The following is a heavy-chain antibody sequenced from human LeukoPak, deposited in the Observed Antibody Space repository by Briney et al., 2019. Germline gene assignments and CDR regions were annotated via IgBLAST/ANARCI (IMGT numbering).Heavy chain of an antibody. CDR3: ARHVHCGGDCYPYYFDY. V-gene: IGHV5-51*01. J-gene: IGHJ4*02. CDR2: IYPGDSDT. Sequence: GESLKISCKGSGYSFTSYWIGWGRQMPGKGLEWMGIIYPGDSDTRYSPSFQGQVTISADKSISTAYLQWSSLKASDTAMYYCARHVHCGGDCYPYYFDYWGQGTLVTVSS. D-gene: IGHD2-21*01. CDR1: GYSFTSYW.